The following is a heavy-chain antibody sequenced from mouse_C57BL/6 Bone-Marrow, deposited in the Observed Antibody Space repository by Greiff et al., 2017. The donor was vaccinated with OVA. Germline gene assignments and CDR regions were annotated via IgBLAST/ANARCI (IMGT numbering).Heavy chain of an antibody. Sequence: EVQLQQSGPVLVKPGASVKMSCKASGYTFTDYYMNWVKQSNGKSLEWIGVINPYNGGTSYNQKFKGKATLTVDKSSSTAYMELNSLTSEDSAVDYCARRHWDRYWYFDVWGTGTTVTVSA. J-gene: IGHJ1*03. V-gene: IGHV1-19*01. CDR2: INPYNGGT. D-gene: IGHD4-1*01. CDR1: GYTFTDYY. CDR3: ARRHWDRYWYFDV.